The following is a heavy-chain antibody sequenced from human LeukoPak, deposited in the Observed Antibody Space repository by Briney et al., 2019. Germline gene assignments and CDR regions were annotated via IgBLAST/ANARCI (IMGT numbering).Heavy chain of an antibody. Sequence: PGGSLRLSCAASGFTFSDNWMHWVRQAPGKGLVWVSRIEGDGTGTVYADSVKGRFTISRDNAKNTLYLQMNSLRAEDTAVYYCTRDYYYRMDVRGKGTTVTVSS. J-gene: IGHJ6*04. CDR1: GFTFSDNW. CDR3: TRDYYYRMDV. CDR2: IEGDGTGT. V-gene: IGHV3-74*01.